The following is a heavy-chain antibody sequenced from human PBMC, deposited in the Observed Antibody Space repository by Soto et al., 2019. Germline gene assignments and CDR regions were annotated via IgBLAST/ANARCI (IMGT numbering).Heavy chain of an antibody. CDR1: GGSISSGDYY. D-gene: IGHD2-2*01. CDR3: ARVAVVAIRGDFDY. V-gene: IGHV4-30-4*01. CDR2: IYYSGST. J-gene: IGHJ4*02. Sequence: SETLSLTCTVSGGSISSGDYYWSWIRQPPGKGLEWIGYIYYSGSTYYNPSLKSRVTISVDTSKNQFSLKLSSVTAADTAVYYCARVAVVAIRGDFDYWGQGTLVTVSS.